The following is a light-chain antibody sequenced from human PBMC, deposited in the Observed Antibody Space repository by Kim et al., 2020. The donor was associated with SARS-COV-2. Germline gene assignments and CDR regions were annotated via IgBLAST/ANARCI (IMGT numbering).Light chain of an antibody. CDR1: QSISIN. CDR3: QQYYNWPYT. V-gene: IGKV3D-15*01. CDR2: GAS. Sequence: VSPGDRATLSCRASQSISINLAWYQRKPGRAPRLLIYGASTRASGIPARFSGSGSGTEFTLIISSLQSEDFATYYCQQYYNWPYTFGQGTKLEI. J-gene: IGKJ2*01.